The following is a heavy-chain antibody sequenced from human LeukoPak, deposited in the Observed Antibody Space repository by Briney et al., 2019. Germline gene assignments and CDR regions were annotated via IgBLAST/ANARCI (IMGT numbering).Heavy chain of an antibody. J-gene: IGHJ4*02. D-gene: IGHD3-10*01. V-gene: IGHV1-2*02. CDR2: INPNSGGT. Sequence: ASVKVSCKASGYTFTGYYMHWVRQAPGQGLEWMGWINPNSGGTNYAQKFQGRVTMTRDTSISTGYMELRSLRSDDTAVYYCARDSRYYGSGSYYSYFDYWGQGTLVTVSS. CDR3: ARDSRYYGSGSYYSYFDY. CDR1: GYTFTGYY.